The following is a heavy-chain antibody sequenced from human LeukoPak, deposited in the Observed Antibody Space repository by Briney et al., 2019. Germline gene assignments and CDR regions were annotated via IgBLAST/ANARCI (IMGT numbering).Heavy chain of an antibody. Sequence: GAPVKVSCKASGYTFTSYDINWVRQATGQGLEWMGWMNPNSGNTGYAQKFQGRVTITRNTSISTAYMELSSLRSEDTAVYYCARGHKGSGWSFDYWGQGTLVTVSS. CDR1: GYTFTSYD. CDR2: MNPNSGNT. V-gene: IGHV1-8*03. J-gene: IGHJ4*02. D-gene: IGHD6-19*01. CDR3: ARGHKGSGWSFDY.